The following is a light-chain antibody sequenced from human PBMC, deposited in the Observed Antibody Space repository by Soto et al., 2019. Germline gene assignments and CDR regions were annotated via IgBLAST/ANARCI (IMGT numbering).Light chain of an antibody. CDR3: SSYSRRSTPVV. CDR2: EVS. J-gene: IGLJ2*01. CDR1: SSDVGSYDY. V-gene: IGLV2-14*01. Sequence: QSVLTQAASVSGSPGQPITISCTGTSSDVGSYDYVSWYQQHPGKAPKLMIFEVSNRPSGVSDRFSGSKSGNTASLTISGLQAEDEADYYCSSYSRRSTPVVFGGGTNVTVL.